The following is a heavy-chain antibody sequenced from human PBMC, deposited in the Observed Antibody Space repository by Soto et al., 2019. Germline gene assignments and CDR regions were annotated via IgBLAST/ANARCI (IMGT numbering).Heavy chain of an antibody. Sequence: QVQLQESGPGLVKPSGTLSLTCAVSSGSISSSNWWSWVRQPPGKGLEWIGDIYHSGSTNYNPSLKSRVTISVDKSKNQFSLKLSSVTAADTAVYYCARVCSGGSCYGAFDIWGQGTMVTVSS. J-gene: IGHJ3*02. CDR1: SGSISSSNW. V-gene: IGHV4-4*02. CDR3: ARVCSGGSCYGAFDI. D-gene: IGHD2-15*01. CDR2: IYHSGST.